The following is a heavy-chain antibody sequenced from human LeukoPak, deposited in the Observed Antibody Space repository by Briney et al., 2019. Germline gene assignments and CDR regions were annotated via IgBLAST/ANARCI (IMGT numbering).Heavy chain of an antibody. CDR2: MNPNSGNT. Sequence: ASVKVSCKASGYTCTTYDINWVRQATGQGLEWMGWMNPNSGNTGYAQKFEGRVTMTRNTPISTAYMELSSLRSEDTAVYYCARGLGVGATNYFDYWGQGTLVTVSS. CDR3: ARGLGVGATNYFDY. CDR1: GYTCTTYD. J-gene: IGHJ4*02. D-gene: IGHD1-26*01. V-gene: IGHV1-8*01.